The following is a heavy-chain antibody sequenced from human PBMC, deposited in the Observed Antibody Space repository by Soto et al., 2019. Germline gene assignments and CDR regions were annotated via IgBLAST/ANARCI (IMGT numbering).Heavy chain of an antibody. J-gene: IGHJ3*02. D-gene: IGHD6-13*01. CDR3: AKDSGSSSSCYYCIDGGVDAFDI. V-gene: IGHV3-23*01. CDR1: GFTFSSYA. Sequence: PGGSLRLSCAASGFTFSSYAMSWVRQAPGKGLEWVSAINGSGGSTYYADSVKGRFTISRDNSKNTLYLQMNSLRAEDTAVYYCAKDSGSSSSCYYCIDGGVDAFDIWGQGTMVTVS. CDR2: INGSGGST.